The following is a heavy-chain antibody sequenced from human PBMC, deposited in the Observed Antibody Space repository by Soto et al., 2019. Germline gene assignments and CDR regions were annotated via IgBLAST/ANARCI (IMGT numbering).Heavy chain of an antibody. D-gene: IGHD2-2*01. Sequence: SETLSLTCTVSCGSISSDYWSWIRQPPGKGLEWIGYIYYSGSTNYNPSLKSRVTISVDTSKNKFSLKLSSVTAADTAVYYCARSSTGVGEDYWGQGILVTVSS. J-gene: IGHJ4*02. CDR2: IYYSGST. CDR3: ARSSTGVGEDY. CDR1: CGSISSDY. V-gene: IGHV4-59*01.